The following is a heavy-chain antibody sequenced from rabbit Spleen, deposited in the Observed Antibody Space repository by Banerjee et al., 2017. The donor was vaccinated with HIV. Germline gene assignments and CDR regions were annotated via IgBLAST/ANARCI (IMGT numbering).Heavy chain of an antibody. D-gene: IGHD2-1*01. V-gene: IGHV1S45*01. CDR3: ARGSATMTLVITGYYLSL. CDR1: GFSFSSDYY. Sequence: QQQLEESGGGLVKPGGTLTLTCKASGFSFSSDYYMCWVRQAPGKGLECGACIYPDSSGSTYYANWAKGRLTISKASSTTVTLQMTSLTVADTATYFCARGSATMTLVITGYYLSLWGPGTLVTVS. CDR2: IYPDSSGST. J-gene: IGHJ4*01.